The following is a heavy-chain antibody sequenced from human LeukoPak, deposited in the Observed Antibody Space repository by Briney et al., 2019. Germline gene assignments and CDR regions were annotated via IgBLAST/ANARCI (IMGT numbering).Heavy chain of an antibody. CDR3: ARGSITILS. Sequence: PGGSLRLSCAASGFTSSSYWMSWVRQAPGKELEWVANIKQDGSGTNYVDSVKGRFTISRDNARNSLYLQMNSLRAEDTAVYYCARGSITILSWGQGTLVTVSS. D-gene: IGHD3-10*01. CDR2: IKQDGSGT. J-gene: IGHJ5*02. V-gene: IGHV3-7*01. CDR1: GFTSSSYW.